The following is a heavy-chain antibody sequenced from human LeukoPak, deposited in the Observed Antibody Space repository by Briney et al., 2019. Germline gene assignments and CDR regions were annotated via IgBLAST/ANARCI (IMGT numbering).Heavy chain of an antibody. V-gene: IGHV5-51*06. CDR2: IYPGDSDT. J-gene: IGHJ3*02. D-gene: IGHD4-11*01. CDR1: GYSFTSYW. CDR3: ASAFTVTTSYDAFDI. Sequence: GESLKISCKGSGYSFTSYWIGWVRQMPGKGLEWMGIIYPGDSDTRYSPSFQGQVTISADKSISTAYLQWSSLKASDTAMYYCASAFTVTTSYDAFDIWGQGTMVTVSS.